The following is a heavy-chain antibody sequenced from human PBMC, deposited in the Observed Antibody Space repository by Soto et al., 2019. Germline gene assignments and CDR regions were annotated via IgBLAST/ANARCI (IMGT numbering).Heavy chain of an antibody. V-gene: IGHV1-69*02. Sequence: QVQLVQSGAEVKRPGSSVKVSCKASGDTFSFYSINWVRQAPGLGLEWMGRVNPILSLSNYAQRFQGRVTMTADQSTSTAYMVISSLRSEDPAIYYCATSYGSGYRAFDYWGQGAQVIVSS. CDR2: VNPILSLS. D-gene: IGHD3-10*01. J-gene: IGHJ4*02. CDR1: GDTFSFYS. CDR3: ATSYGSGYRAFDY.